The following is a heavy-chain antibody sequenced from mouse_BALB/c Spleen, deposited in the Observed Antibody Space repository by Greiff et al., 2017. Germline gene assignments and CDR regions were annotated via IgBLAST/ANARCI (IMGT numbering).Heavy chain of an antibody. D-gene: IGHD2-1*01. CDR1: GFSLTSYG. V-gene: IGHV2-9*02. CDR3: ARDRDGNYVPYAMDY. J-gene: IGHJ4*01. Sequence: VQGVESGPGLVAPSQSLSITCTVSGFSLTSYGVHWVRQPPGKGLEWLGVIWAGGSTNYNSALMSRLSISKDNSKSQVFLKMNSLQTDDTAMYYCARDRDGNYVPYAMDYWGQGTSVTVSS. CDR2: IWAGGST.